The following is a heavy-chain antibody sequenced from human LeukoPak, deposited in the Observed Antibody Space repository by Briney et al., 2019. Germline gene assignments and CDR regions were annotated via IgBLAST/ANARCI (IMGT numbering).Heavy chain of an antibody. V-gene: IGHV4-34*01. J-gene: IGHJ5*02. D-gene: IGHD6-13*01. CDR2: INHSGST. CDR3: ARDLHGSSWYFGDWFDP. Sequence: SETLSLTCAVHGGSFSGYYWSWIRQPPGKGLEWIGEINHSGSTNYNPSLKSRVTISVDTSKNQFSLKLSSVTAADTAVYYCARDLHGSSWYFGDWFDPWGQGTLVTVSS. CDR1: GGSFSGYY.